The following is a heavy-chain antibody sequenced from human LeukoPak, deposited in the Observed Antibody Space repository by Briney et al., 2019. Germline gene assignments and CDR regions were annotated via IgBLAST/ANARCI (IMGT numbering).Heavy chain of an antibody. J-gene: IGHJ3*02. V-gene: IGHV3-23*01. D-gene: IGHD2-21*01. CDR3: AKDHQARAIRGNIFDI. CDR2: ISGSGGST. Sequence: PGGSLRLSCAASGFTFNNYAMSWVRQAPGKGLEWVSAISGSGGSTYHADSVKGRFTISRDNSKNTLYLQMNSLRAEDTAVYYCAKDHQARAIRGNIFDIGGKGTTVTVSS. CDR1: GFTFNNYA.